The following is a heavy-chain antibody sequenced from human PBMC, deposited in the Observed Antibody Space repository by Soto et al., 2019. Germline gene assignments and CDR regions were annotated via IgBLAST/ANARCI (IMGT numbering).Heavy chain of an antibody. CDR3: AKRGGYAISFYDS. D-gene: IGHD3-16*01. Sequence: GGSLRLSCAGTGFNFGGYAMSWVRQAPGKGLEWVSTLSGDGSRAYYADSVRGRFTVSRDNSKSTLYLRMNSLRADDTAIYYCAKRGGYAISFYDSWGQGTLVTVAP. J-gene: IGHJ4*02. CDR1: GFNFGGYA. CDR2: LSGDGSRA. V-gene: IGHV3-23*01.